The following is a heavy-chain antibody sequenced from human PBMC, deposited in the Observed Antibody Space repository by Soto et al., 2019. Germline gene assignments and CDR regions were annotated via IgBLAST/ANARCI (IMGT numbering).Heavy chain of an antibody. J-gene: IGHJ6*02. V-gene: IGHV1-69*06. CDR3: ARGTYYYDSSGYYYGHPEANYYYYGMDV. CDR2: IIPIFGTA. D-gene: IGHD3-22*01. CDR1: GGTFSSYA. Sequence: QVQLVQSGAEVKKPGSSVKVSCKASGGTFSSYAISWVRQAPGQGLEWMGGIIPIFGTANYAQKFQGRVTITADKSTSTAYMELSSLRSADTAVYYCARGTYYYDSSGYYYGHPEANYYYYGMDVWGQGTTVTVSS.